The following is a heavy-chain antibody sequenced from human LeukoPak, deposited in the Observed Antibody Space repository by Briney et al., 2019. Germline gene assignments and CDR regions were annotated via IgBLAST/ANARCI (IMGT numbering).Heavy chain of an antibody. J-gene: IGHJ4*02. Sequence: SETLSLTCAVSGYSISSGYYWGWIRQPPGKGLEWIGSIYHSGSTHYNPSLKSRVTISVDTSKNQFSLKLSSVTAADTAVYYCARDLSSGTAMASYFDYWGQGTLVTVSS. D-gene: IGHD5-18*01. CDR3: ARDLSSGTAMASYFDY. CDR2: IYHSGST. CDR1: GYSISSGYY. V-gene: IGHV4-38-2*02.